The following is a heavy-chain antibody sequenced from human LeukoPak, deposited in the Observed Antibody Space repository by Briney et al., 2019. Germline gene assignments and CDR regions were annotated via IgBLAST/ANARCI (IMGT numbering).Heavy chain of an antibody. J-gene: IGHJ4*02. Sequence: HGGSLRLSCAASGFTFSSYAMSWVRQAPGKGLEWVSAITYSSGNTYYADSVKGRFTISRDNSKNTLYLQMNSLRAEDTALYYCAKDGTGCGGDCYSDYWGQGTLVTVSS. CDR2: ITYSSGNT. D-gene: IGHD2-21*02. CDR1: GFTFSSYA. CDR3: AKDGTGCGGDCYSDY. V-gene: IGHV3-23*01.